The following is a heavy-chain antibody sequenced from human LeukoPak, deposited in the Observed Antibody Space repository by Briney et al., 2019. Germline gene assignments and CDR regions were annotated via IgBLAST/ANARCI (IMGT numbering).Heavy chain of an antibody. Sequence: SETLSLTCTVSGVSISSGDYYWSWIRQPPGKGLEWIGYIYYSGSTYYNPSLKSRVTISVDTSKNQFSLKLSSVTAADTAVYYCARDPSRRFGAWGQGTLVTVSS. V-gene: IGHV4-30-4*01. CDR1: GVSISSGDYY. D-gene: IGHD3-3*01. J-gene: IGHJ5*02. CDR2: IYYSGST. CDR3: ARDPSRRFGA.